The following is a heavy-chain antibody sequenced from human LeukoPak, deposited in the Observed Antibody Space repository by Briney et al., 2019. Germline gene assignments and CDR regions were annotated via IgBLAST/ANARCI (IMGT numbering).Heavy chain of an antibody. CDR3: ARGYYSSSRFDS. Sequence: GGSLRLSCAASGFPFSNYWMHWVRQAPGKGLVWVSRVNSDGSTTNYADSVKGRFTIPRDNAENTLYMRMNSLRPEDTAVYYCARGYYSSSRFDSWGQGTLVTVSS. CDR1: GFPFSNYW. J-gene: IGHJ4*02. D-gene: IGHD6-13*01. CDR2: VNSDGSTT. V-gene: IGHV3-74*01.